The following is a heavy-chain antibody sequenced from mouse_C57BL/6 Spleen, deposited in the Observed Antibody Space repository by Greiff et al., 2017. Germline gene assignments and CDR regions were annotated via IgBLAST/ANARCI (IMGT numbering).Heavy chain of an antibody. J-gene: IGHJ4*01. CDR3: ARVGLTGEAMDY. CDR1: GYTFTSYW. Sequence: QVHVKQPGAELVRPGSSVKLSCKASGYTFTSYWMDWVKQRPGQGLEWIGNIYPSDSETHYNQKFKDKATLTVDKSSSTAYMQLSSLTSEDSAVYYCARVGLTGEAMDYWGQGTSVTVSS. CDR2: IYPSDSET. D-gene: IGHD4-1*01. V-gene: IGHV1-61*01.